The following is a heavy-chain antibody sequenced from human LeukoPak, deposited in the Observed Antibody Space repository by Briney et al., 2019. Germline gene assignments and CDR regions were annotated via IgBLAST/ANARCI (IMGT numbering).Heavy chain of an antibody. CDR1: GGSFSGYY. CDR2: INHSGST. V-gene: IGHV4-34*01. CDR3: AREGLWFGELFDY. D-gene: IGHD3-10*01. J-gene: IGHJ4*02. Sequence: SETLSLTCAVYGGSFSGYYWSWIRQPPGKGLEWIGEINHSGSTNYNLSLKSRVTISVDTSKNQFSLKLSSVTAADTAVYYCAREGLWFGELFDYWGQGTLVTVSS.